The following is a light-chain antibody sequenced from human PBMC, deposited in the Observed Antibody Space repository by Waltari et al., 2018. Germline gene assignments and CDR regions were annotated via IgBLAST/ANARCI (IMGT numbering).Light chain of an antibody. Sequence: DIQMTQSPSSLSASVGDRVTITCRASQSISSSLNWYHQKPGKAPKLLIFAATSLQSGVPSRFSGSGSGTDFTLTISSLQPEDFATYYCQQSYNSPRTFGQGTKVEIK. CDR1: QSISSS. CDR3: QQSYNSPRT. V-gene: IGKV1-39*01. J-gene: IGKJ1*01. CDR2: AAT.